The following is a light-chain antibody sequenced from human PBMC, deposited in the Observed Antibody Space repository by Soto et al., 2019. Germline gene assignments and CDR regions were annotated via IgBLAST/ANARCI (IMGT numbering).Light chain of an antibody. CDR3: QQRSNWPLT. CDR2: EAS. CDR1: QSVSSN. V-gene: IGKV3-11*01. J-gene: IGKJ4*01. Sequence: EIVLIQSPASLSVSPGERATLSCRASQSVSSNLAWYQQKPGQAPRLLMYEASNRATGTPARFSGSGSGTDFTLTISSLEPEDFAVYYCQQRSNWPLTFGGGTKVEIK.